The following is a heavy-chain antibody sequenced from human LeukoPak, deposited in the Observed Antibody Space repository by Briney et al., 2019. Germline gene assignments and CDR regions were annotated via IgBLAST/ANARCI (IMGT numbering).Heavy chain of an antibody. CDR1: GGSISSYY. D-gene: IGHD3-22*01. CDR3: ARRLPFSNYYDSSGYYYSWFDP. J-gene: IGHJ5*02. V-gene: IGHV4-39*07. Sequence: SETLSLTCTVSGGSISSYYWGWIRQPPGKGLEWIGSIYYSGSTYYNPSLKSRVTISVDTSKNQFSLKLSSVTAADTAVYYCARRLPFSNYYDSSGYYYSWFDPWGQGTLVTVSS. CDR2: IYYSGST.